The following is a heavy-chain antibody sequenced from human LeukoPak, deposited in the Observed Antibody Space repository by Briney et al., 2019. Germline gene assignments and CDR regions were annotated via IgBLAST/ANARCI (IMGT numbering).Heavy chain of an antibody. Sequence: PGGSLRLSCAASGFTFSSYAMSWVRHAPGKGLEWVSAISGSGGSTYYADSVKGRFTISRDNSKNTLYLQMNSLRAEDTAVYYCAKPRPARIAAANYYFDYWGQGTLVTVSS. V-gene: IGHV3-23*01. D-gene: IGHD6-13*01. J-gene: IGHJ4*02. CDR3: AKPRPARIAAANYYFDY. CDR1: GFTFSSYA. CDR2: ISGSGGST.